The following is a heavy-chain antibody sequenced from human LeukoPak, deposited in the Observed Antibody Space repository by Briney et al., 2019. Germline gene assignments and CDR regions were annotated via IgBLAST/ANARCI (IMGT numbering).Heavy chain of an antibody. CDR2: MSSSDDGR. CDR3: AKAPVTSCRGAFCYPFDY. CDR1: GFSFSSYA. V-gene: IGHV3-23*01. J-gene: IGHJ4*02. Sequence: GGSLRLSCATSGFSFSSYAMGWVRQAPGKGLEGVSAMSSSDDGRYYAASVRGRFTISRDTSRSTLYLQMNSLRAEDAAVYYCAKAPVTSCRGAFCYPFDYWGQGTLVTVSS. D-gene: IGHD2-15*01.